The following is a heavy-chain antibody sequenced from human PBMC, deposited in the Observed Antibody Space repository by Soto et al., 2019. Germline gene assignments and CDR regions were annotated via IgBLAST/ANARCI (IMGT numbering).Heavy chain of an antibody. Sequence: GGSLRLSCSASGFTFSSYAMHWVRQAPGKGLEYVSAISSNGGSTYYVDSVKGRFTISRDNSKNTLYLQMSSLRAEDTAVYHCVKNLRPYYDFWSGYYDLDPWGQGTLVTVSS. J-gene: IGHJ5*02. CDR1: GFTFSSYA. V-gene: IGHV3-64D*06. CDR3: VKNLRPYYDFWSGYYDLDP. CDR2: ISSNGGST. D-gene: IGHD3-3*01.